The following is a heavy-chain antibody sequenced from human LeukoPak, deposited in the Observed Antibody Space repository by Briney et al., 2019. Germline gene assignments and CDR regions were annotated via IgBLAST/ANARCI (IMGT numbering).Heavy chain of an antibody. D-gene: IGHD3-22*01. J-gene: IGHJ4*02. CDR1: GYTFTSYG. Sequence: ASVKVSCKASGYTFTSYGISWVRQAPGQGLEWMGGFDPEDGETIYAQKFQGRVTMTEDTSTDTAYMELSSLRSEDTAVYYCATGYYDSSGYGMHWGQGTLVTVSS. CDR2: FDPEDGET. V-gene: IGHV1-24*01. CDR3: ATGYYDSSGYGMH.